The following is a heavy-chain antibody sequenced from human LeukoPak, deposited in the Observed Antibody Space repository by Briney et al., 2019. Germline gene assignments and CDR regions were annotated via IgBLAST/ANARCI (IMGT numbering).Heavy chain of an antibody. CDR3: ARGGRIVATIRANYFDY. V-gene: IGHV3-30*03. J-gene: IGHJ4*02. Sequence: GGSLRLSCAASGFTFSSYGMHWVRQAPGKGLEWVAVISCDGSNKYYADSVKGRFTISRDNSKNTLYLQMGSLRAEDMAVYYCARGGRIVATIRANYFDYWGQGTLVTVSS. CDR1: GFTFSSYG. D-gene: IGHD5-12*01. CDR2: ISCDGSNK.